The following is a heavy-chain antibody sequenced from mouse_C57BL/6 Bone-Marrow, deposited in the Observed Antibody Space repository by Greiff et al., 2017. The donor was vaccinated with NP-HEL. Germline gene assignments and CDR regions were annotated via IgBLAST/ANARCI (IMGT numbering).Heavy chain of an antibody. Sequence: VQLQQSGTVLARPGASVKMSCKTSGYTFTSYWMHWVKQRPGQGLEWIGAIYPGNSDTSYNQKFKGKAKLTAVTSASTAYMELSSLTNEDSAVYYCTGNYGLYYYAMDDWGQGTSVTVSS. CDR1: GYTFTSYW. CDR3: TGNYGLYYYAMDD. V-gene: IGHV1-5*01. J-gene: IGHJ4*01. CDR2: IYPGNSDT. D-gene: IGHD1-1*01.